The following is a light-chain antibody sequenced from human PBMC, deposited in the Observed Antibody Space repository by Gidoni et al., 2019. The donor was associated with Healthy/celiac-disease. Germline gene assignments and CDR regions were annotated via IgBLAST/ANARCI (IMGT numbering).Light chain of an antibody. Sequence: DIQMTQSPSSLSASVGDRVPITCRASPSISSYLNWYQQKPGKAPELLIYAASSLQSGVPSRFSGSGSGTDFTLTISSLQPEDFATYYCQQSYSTPRTCGQGTKVEIK. CDR2: AAS. V-gene: IGKV1-39*01. J-gene: IGKJ1*01. CDR1: PSISSY. CDR3: QQSYSTPRT.